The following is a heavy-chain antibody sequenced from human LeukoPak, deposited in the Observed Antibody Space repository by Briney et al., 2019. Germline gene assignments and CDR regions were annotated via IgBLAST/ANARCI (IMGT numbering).Heavy chain of an antibody. D-gene: IGHD3-22*01. V-gene: IGHV3-30*04. Sequence: GGSLRFSCAASGFTFSSYAMHWVRQAPGKGLEWVAVISYDGSNKYYADSVKGRFTISRDNSKNTLYLQMNSLRAEDTAVYYCAIGGIVVVIPPGSYMDVWGKGTTVTVSS. J-gene: IGHJ6*03. CDR1: GFTFSSYA. CDR3: AIGGIVVVIPPGSYMDV. CDR2: ISYDGSNK.